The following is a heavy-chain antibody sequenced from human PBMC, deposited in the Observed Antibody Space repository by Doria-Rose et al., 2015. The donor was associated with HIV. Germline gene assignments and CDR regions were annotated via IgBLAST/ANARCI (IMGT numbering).Heavy chain of an antibody. CDR1: GVSLSSPGMG. D-gene: IGHD6-13*01. CDR3: ARIKSSRWYHKYYFDF. V-gene: IGHV2-26*01. CDR2: IFSDDER. Sequence: QVQLVQSGPVLVKPTETLTLTCTVSGVSLSSPGMGVSWIRQPPGKALERLAHIFSDDERSYKTSLKRRLTISRGTSKSQVVLTMTDLDPVDTATYYCARIKSSRWYHKYYFDFWGQGTLVIVSA. J-gene: IGHJ4*02.